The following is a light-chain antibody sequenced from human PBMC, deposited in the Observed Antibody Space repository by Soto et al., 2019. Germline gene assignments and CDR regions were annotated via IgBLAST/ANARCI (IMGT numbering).Light chain of an antibody. Sequence: EIVMTQSPATLSVSPGERATLCCRASQSIASNLAWYQQKPGQAPRLLILGASTRATGIPARFSGSGSGTEFTLTISSLQSEDFAVYYCKQYNTWPPFTFGQGTRLEI. CDR2: GAS. V-gene: IGKV3-15*01. CDR1: QSIASN. J-gene: IGKJ5*01. CDR3: KQYNTWPPFT.